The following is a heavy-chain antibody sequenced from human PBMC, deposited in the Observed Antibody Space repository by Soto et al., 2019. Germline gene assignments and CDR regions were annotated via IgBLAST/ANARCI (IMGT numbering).Heavy chain of an antibody. CDR1: GGSISSGDYY. D-gene: IGHD3-9*01. V-gene: IGHV4-30-4*01. CDR3: PREDGLSLTGYQDY. J-gene: IGHJ4*02. CDR2: IYYSGST. Sequence: PSETLSLTCTVSGGSISSGDYYWSWIRQPPGKGLEWIGYIYYSGSTYYNPSLKSRVTISVDTSKNQFSLKLSSVTAADTAVYYCPREDGLSLTGYQDYLGQGTLVSVSS.